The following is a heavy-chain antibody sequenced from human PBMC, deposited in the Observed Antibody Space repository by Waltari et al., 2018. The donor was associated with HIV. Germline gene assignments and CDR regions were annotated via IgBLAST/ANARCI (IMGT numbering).Heavy chain of an antibody. J-gene: IGHJ4*02. CDR1: GYTITSYA. CDR2: INAGNGNT. CDR3: ARDLIGMSAPEDY. D-gene: IGHD3-3*01. V-gene: IGHV1-3*01. Sequence: QVQLVQSGAEVKKPGASVTVSCMASGYTITSYAIHWVRQAPGQRLEWMGWINAGNGNTKYSQKFQGRVTITRDTSASTAYMELSSLRSEDTAVYYCARDLIGMSAPEDYWGQGTLVTVSS.